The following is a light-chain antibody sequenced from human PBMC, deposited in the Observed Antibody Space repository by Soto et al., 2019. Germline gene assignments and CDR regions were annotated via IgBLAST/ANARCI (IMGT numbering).Light chain of an antibody. V-gene: IGKV3-20*01. CDR3: EQFGWSPGLT. Sequence: EIVLTQSPGTLSLSPGERATLSCRASQSINSRCLAWYQKKPGQAPRLLIYGASSRATGSQERFSGSGSGADFTLTISRLETEDFGVYYCEQFGWSPGLTFRPGTSEDIK. J-gene: IGKJ3*01. CDR1: QSINSRC. CDR2: GAS.